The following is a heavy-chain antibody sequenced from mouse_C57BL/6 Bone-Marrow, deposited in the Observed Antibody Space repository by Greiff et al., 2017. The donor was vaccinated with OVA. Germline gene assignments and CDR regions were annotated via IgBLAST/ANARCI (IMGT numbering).Heavy chain of an antibody. CDR2: INPNNGGT. CDR3: ARSGGYDGFDY. V-gene: IGHV1-22*01. Sequence: EVKLVESGPELVKPGASVKMSCKASGYTFTDYNMHWVKQSHGKSLEWIGYINPNNGGTSYNQKFKGKATLTVNKSSSTAYMELRSLTSEDSAVYYCARSGGYDGFDYWGQGTTLTVSS. J-gene: IGHJ2*01. D-gene: IGHD2-2*01. CDR1: GYTFTDYN.